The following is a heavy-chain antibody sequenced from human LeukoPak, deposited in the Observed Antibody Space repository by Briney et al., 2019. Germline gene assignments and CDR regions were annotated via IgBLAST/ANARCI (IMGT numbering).Heavy chain of an antibody. D-gene: IGHD3-10*01. CDR3: ARGRARGVIRGNYYFDY. Sequence: GASVKVSCKASGYTFTGYYMHWVRQAPGQGLEWMGWINPNSGNTGYAQKFQGRVTMTRNTSISTAYMELSSLRSEDTAVYYCARGRARGVIRGNYYFDYWGQGTLVTVSS. V-gene: IGHV1-8*02. J-gene: IGHJ4*02. CDR1: GYTFTGYY. CDR2: INPNSGNT.